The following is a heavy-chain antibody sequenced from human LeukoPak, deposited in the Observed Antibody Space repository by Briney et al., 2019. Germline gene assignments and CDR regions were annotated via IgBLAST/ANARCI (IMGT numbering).Heavy chain of an antibody. CDR3: AREIQLVASWFDP. J-gene: IGHJ5*02. Sequence: SETLSLTCTVSGGSISSSSYYWGWIRQPPGKGLEWIGSIYYGGSTYYNPSLKSRVTISVDTSKNQFSLKLSSVTAADTAVYYCAREIQLVASWFDPWGQGTLVTVSS. V-gene: IGHV4-39*07. D-gene: IGHD6-6*01. CDR1: GGSISSSSYY. CDR2: IYYGGST.